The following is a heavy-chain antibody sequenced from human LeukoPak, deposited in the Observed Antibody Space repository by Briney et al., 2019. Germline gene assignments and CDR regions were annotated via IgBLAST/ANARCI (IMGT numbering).Heavy chain of an antibody. J-gene: IGHJ5*02. CDR2: TSAYNGNT. CDR1: GYTFTSYG. CDR3: ARDTPYCSSTSCQFDP. V-gene: IGHV1-18*01. Sequence: ASVKVSCKASGYTFTSYGISWVRQAPGQGLEWMGWTSAYNGNTNYAQKLQGRVTMTTDTSTSTAYMELRSLRSDDTAVYYCARDTPYCSSTSCQFDPWGQGTLVTVSS. D-gene: IGHD2-2*01.